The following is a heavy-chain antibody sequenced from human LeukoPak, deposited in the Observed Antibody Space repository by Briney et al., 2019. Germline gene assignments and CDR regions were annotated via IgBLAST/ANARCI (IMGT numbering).Heavy chain of an antibody. J-gene: IGHJ4*02. CDR3: ARDGGRIGWFYFDY. CDR2: IYTSGST. CDR1: GGSISSYY. V-gene: IGHV4-4*07. Sequence: SETLSLTCTVSGGSISSYYWSWIRQPAGGGLEWIGRIYTSGSTNYNPSLKSRVTLSVDTSKNQFSLDLSSVTAADTAVYYCARDGGRIGWFYFDYWGQGTRVTVSS. D-gene: IGHD6-19*01.